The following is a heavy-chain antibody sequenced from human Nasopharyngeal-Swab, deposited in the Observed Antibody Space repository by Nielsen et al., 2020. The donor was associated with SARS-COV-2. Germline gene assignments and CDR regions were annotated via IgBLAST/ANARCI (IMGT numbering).Heavy chain of an antibody. Sequence: GESLKISCAASGFTFSSYDMHWVRQATGKGLEWVSAIGTAGDTYYPGSVKGRFTISRENAKNSLYLQMNSLRAEDTAVYYCARRTEDPPSYFDLWGRGTLVTVSS. CDR1: GFTFSSYD. CDR3: ARRTEDPPSYFDL. D-gene: IGHD7-27*01. CDR2: IGTAGDT. J-gene: IGHJ2*01. V-gene: IGHV3-13*01.